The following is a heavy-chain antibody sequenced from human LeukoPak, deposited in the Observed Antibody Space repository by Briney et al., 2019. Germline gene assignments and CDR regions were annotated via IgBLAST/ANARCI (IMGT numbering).Heavy chain of an antibody. CDR3: ARGPLITMVRGVIHNWFDP. Sequence: AASVKVSCKASGYTFTSYYMHWVRQAPGQGLEWMGIINPSGGSTSYAQKFQGRVTMTRDTSTSTVYMELSSLRSEDTAVYYCARGPLITMVRGVIHNWFDPWGQGTLVTVSS. CDR1: GYTFTSYY. J-gene: IGHJ5*02. CDR2: INPSGGST. D-gene: IGHD3-10*01. V-gene: IGHV1-46*01.